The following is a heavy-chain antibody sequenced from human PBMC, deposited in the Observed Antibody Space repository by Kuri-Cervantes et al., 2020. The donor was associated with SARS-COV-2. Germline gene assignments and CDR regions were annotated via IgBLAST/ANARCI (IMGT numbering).Heavy chain of an antibody. Sequence: ESLKISCAASGFTFSSYSMNWVRQAPGKGLEWVSSISSSSSYIYYADSVKGRFTISRDNAKNSLYLQMNSLRAEDTAVYYCARVGSTSCADYWGQGTLVTVSS. CDR2: ISSSSSYI. J-gene: IGHJ4*02. CDR1: GFTFSSYS. CDR3: ARVGSTSCADY. D-gene: IGHD2-2*01. V-gene: IGHV3-21*01.